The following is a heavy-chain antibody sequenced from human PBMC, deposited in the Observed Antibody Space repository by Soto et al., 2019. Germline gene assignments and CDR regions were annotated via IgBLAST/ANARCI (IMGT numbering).Heavy chain of an antibody. CDR2: IYHSGST. D-gene: IGHD2-2*01. J-gene: IGHJ5*02. CDR3: ARVRSRCYPCKYNWFDP. V-gene: IGHV4-4*02. CDR1: SGSISSSNW. Sequence: QVQLQESGPGLVKPSGTLSLTCAVSSGSISSSNWWSWVRQPPGKGLEWIGEIYHSGSTNYNPSLKSRFTISVDKSKNQFSRKLSSVTAADTSVYYCARVRSRCYPCKYNWFDPWGQGTLVTVSS.